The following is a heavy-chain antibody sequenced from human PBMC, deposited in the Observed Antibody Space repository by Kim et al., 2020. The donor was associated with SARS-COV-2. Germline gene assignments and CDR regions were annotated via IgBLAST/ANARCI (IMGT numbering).Heavy chain of an antibody. J-gene: IGHJ4*02. Sequence: GGSLRLSCAASGFTFSTYGMSWVRQAPGKGLEWVSGISGGGDITIYADSVRGRFTISRDNSKSILSLQMNSLRAEDTAVYYCAIRGYISSRGFDYWGQGTLVTVSS. V-gene: IGHV3-23*01. CDR1: GFTFSTYG. D-gene: IGHD6-13*01. CDR2: ISGGGDIT. CDR3: AIRGYISSRGFDY.